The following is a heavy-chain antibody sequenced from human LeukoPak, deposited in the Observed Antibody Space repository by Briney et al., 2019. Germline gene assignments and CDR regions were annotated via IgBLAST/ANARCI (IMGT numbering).Heavy chain of an antibody. D-gene: IGHD3-3*01. V-gene: IGHV4-31*03. CDR1: GGSISSGGYY. Sequence: PSETLSLTCTVSGGSISSGGYYWSWIRQHPGKGLEWIGYIYYSGSTYYNPSLKSRVTISVDTSKNQFSLKLSSVTAADTAVYYCARAYYDFWSGYLFWFDPWGQGTLVTVSS. CDR2: IYYSGST. CDR3: ARAYYDFWSGYLFWFDP. J-gene: IGHJ5*02.